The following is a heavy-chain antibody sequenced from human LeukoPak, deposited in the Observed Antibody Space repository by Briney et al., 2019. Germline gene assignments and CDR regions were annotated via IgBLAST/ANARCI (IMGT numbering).Heavy chain of an antibody. J-gene: IGHJ3*02. D-gene: IGHD3-3*01. Sequence: SETLSLTCTVSGGSISSYCWSWIRQPPGKGLEWIGYIYTSGSTNYNPSLKSRVTISVDTSKNQFSLKLSSMTAADTAVYYCARHLYYDFWSGYPDAFDIWGQGTMVTVSS. CDR3: ARHLYYDFWSGYPDAFDI. V-gene: IGHV4-4*09. CDR2: IYTSGST. CDR1: GGSISSYC.